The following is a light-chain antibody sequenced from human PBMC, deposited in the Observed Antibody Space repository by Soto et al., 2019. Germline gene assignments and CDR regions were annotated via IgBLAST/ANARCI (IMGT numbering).Light chain of an antibody. CDR3: CSDAGSNTWV. Sequence: QSALTQPASVSGSPGQSITISCTGTSSDIGSHYLVSWYQQHPGKAPKLMIYEGNKRPSGVSNRFSGSRSGNTASLTISGLQAEDEADYYCCSDAGSNTWVFGTGTKVTVL. CDR2: EGN. V-gene: IGLV2-23*01. CDR1: SSDIGSHYL. J-gene: IGLJ1*01.